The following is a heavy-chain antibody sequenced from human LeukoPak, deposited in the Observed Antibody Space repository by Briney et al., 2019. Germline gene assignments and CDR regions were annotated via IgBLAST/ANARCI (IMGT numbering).Heavy chain of an antibody. CDR3: ARGGIPWAAIRVDAFDI. J-gene: IGHJ3*02. CDR1: GFTFDDFD. D-gene: IGHD2-2*01. V-gene: IGHV3-20*04. CDR2: VNWNGGST. Sequence: GGSLRLSCAASGFTFDDFDMTWVRQVPGKGLEWVSTVNWNGGSTGYADSVKRRFTISRDNAENSLYLQMHSLRAEDTALYYCARGGIPWAAIRVDAFDIWGQGTVVTVSS.